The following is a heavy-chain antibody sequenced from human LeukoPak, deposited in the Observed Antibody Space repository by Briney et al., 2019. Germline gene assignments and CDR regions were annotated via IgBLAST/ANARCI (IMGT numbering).Heavy chain of an antibody. CDR1: GFTIGTAW. J-gene: IGHJ6*04. D-gene: IGHD3-3*02. Sequence: PGVSLRLSCVSSGFTIGTAWMSWVRQAPRKGLEWLGHIKSEGEGATTDYAAPAKGRFAILRDDSKNMIYLQMSSLKIDDTAIYYCIAHFPYFYGFDVWGKGTTVTVSS. CDR3: IAHFPYFYGFDV. V-gene: IGHV3-15*01. CDR2: IKSEGEGATT.